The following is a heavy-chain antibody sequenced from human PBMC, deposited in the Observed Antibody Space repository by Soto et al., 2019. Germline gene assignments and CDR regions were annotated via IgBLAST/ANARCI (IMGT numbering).Heavy chain of an antibody. CDR3: ARGGPITMVRGANHLPDDS. Sequence: QVQLVQSGAEVKKPGASVKVSCKASGYTFTSYGISWVRQAPGQGLEWMGWISAYNGNTNYAQKLQGRVTMTTDTSTSTAYMGLRSMRSDETAVYYCARGGPITMVRGANHLPDDSWGQGTLVTVSS. J-gene: IGHJ4*02. CDR1: GYTFTSYG. D-gene: IGHD3-10*01. CDR2: ISAYNGNT. V-gene: IGHV1-18*01.